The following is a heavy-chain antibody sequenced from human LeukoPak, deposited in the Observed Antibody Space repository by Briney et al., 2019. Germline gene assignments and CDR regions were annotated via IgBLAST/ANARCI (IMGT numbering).Heavy chain of an antibody. CDR1: GFTFSSYS. D-gene: IGHD2-8*02. Sequence: GGSLRLSCAASGFTFSSYSMNWVRQAPGKGLEWVSYISSSSSTIYYADSVKGRFTISRDNAKNSLYLQMNSLRAEDTAVYYCARGGVFFDYWGQGTLVTVSS. CDR2: ISSSSSTI. V-gene: IGHV3-48*01. CDR3: ARGGVFFDY. J-gene: IGHJ4*02.